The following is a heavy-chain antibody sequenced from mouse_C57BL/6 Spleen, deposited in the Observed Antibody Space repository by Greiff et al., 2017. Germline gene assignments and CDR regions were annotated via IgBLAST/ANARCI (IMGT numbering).Heavy chain of an antibody. V-gene: IGHV1-54*01. CDR2: INPGSGGT. D-gene: IGHD3-2*02. J-gene: IGHJ2*01. Sequence: QVQLQQSGAELVRPGTSVQVSCKASGYAFTNYLIEWVKQRPGQGLEWIGVINPGSGGTNYNEKFKGKATLTADKSSSTAYMQLSSLTSEDSAVYFCARSGTAQATLDYWGQGTTLTVSS. CDR1: GYAFTNYL. CDR3: ARSGTAQATLDY.